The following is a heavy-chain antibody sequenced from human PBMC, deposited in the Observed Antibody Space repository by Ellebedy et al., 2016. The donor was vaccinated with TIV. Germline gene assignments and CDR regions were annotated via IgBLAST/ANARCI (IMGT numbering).Heavy chain of an antibody. CDR3: ATLWFGEVPWFDP. CDR1: GGSISSYY. J-gene: IGHJ5*02. D-gene: IGHD3-10*01. V-gene: IGHV4-59*01. Sequence: MPSETLSLTCTVSGGSISSYYWSWIRQPPGKGLEWIGYIYYSGSTNYNPSLKSRVTISVDTSKNQFSLKLSSVTAADTAVYYCATLWFGEVPWFDPWGQGTLVTVSS. CDR2: IYYSGST.